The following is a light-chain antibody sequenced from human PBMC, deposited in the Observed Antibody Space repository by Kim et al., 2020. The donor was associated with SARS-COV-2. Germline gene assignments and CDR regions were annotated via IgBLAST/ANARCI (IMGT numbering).Light chain of an antibody. CDR1: QGIATY. J-gene: IGKJ4*01. CDR3: QQSYTFRLT. V-gene: IGKV1-39*01. Sequence: VGDRVTINCRSSQGIATYLNWYQQKPGKAPKLLIYGISNLHTGVPSRFSCSGSGTDFALTITNLQPEDFATYICQQSYTFRLTFGGGTKVDIK. CDR2: GIS.